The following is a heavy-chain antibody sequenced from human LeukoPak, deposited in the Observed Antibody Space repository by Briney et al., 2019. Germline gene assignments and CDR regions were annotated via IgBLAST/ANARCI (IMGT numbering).Heavy chain of an antibody. Sequence: PGGSLRPSCAASGFTFSSYSMNWVRQAPGKGLEWVSYISSSSSTIYYADSVKGRFTISRDNAKNSLYLQMNSLRAEDTAVYYCARERHSSGWHPAGGQGTLVTVSS. D-gene: IGHD6-19*01. CDR3: ARERHSSGWHPA. V-gene: IGHV3-48*01. CDR2: ISSSSSTI. J-gene: IGHJ4*02. CDR1: GFTFSSYS.